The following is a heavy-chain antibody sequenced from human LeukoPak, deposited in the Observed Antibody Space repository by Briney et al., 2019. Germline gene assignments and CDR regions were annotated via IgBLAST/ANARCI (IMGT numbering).Heavy chain of an antibody. D-gene: IGHD2-8*01. CDR2: ISYDGSNK. J-gene: IGHJ4*02. CDR3: ARDQWD. Sequence: GGSLRLSCAASGFTFSSYAMHWVRQAPGKGLEWVAVISYDGSNKYYADSVKGRFTISRDNAKNSLYLQMNSLRAEDTAVYYCARDQWDWGQGTLVTVSS. V-gene: IGHV3-30*04. CDR1: GFTFSSYA.